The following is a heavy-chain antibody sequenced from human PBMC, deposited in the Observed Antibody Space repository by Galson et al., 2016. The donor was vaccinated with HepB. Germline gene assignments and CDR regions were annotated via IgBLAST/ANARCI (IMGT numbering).Heavy chain of an antibody. CDR3: ARLKTAMAHYYGMDV. CDR1: GGSVSSRGYY. Sequence: SETLSLTCTVSGGSVSSRGYYWSWIRQPPGKGLEWIGYIYYSGSTNYNPPLMGRVTISLDMSKTQFSLKLTSVTPADTAVYYCARLKTAMAHYYGMDVWGHGTTVTVSS. CDR2: IYYSGST. D-gene: IGHD5-18*01. J-gene: IGHJ6*01. V-gene: IGHV4-61*08.